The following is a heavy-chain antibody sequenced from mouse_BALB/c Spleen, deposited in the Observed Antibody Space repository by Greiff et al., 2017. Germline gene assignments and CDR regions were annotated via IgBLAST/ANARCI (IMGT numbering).Heavy chain of an antibody. CDR3: TRGQLGPPYWYFDV. J-gene: IGHJ1*01. V-gene: IGHV6-6*02. D-gene: IGHD4-1*02. CDR1: GFTFSNYW. Sequence: VQLKESGGGLVQPGGSMKLSCVASGFTFSNYWMNWVRQSPEKGLEWVAEIRLKSNNYATHYAESVKGRFTISRDDSKSSVYLQMNNLRAEDTGIYYCTRGQLGPPYWYFDVWGAGTTVTVSS. CDR2: IRLKSNNYAT.